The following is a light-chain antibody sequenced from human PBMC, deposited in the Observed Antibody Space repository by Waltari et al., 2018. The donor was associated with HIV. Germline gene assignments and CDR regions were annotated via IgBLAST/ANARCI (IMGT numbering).Light chain of an antibody. J-gene: IGLJ1*01. CDR1: SRYVGAYNY. V-gene: IGLV2-14*01. Sequence: QSALTQPASVSGSPGQSITISCTGTSRYVGAYNYVSWYQQHPGKAPKLIIYDVSNRPSGVSNRFSGSKSGNTASLTISGLQTEDEADYYCSSYTSSSTRVFGTGTKVTVL. CDR3: SSYTSSSTRV. CDR2: DVS.